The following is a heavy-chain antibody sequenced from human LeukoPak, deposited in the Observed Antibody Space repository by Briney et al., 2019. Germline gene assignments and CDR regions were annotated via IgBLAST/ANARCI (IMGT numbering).Heavy chain of an antibody. V-gene: IGHV4-31*03. J-gene: IGHJ4*02. Sequence: SETLSLTCTVSGGSISSGAYYWSWIRQHPGKGLEWIGYIYYSGNTYCTPSLKSRVTISVDTSKNQFSLRLSSVTAADTAVYYCARYSSGFYYFDYWGQGTLVTVAS. CDR1: GGSISSGAYY. D-gene: IGHD3-22*01. CDR2: IYYSGNT. CDR3: ARYSSGFYYFDY.